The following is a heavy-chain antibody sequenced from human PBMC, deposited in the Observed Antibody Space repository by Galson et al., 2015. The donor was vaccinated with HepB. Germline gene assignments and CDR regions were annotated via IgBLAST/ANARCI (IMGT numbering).Heavy chain of an antibody. CDR3: SRGGYCSSGSCPVFDC. J-gene: IGHJ4*02. D-gene: IGHD2-15*01. Sequence: SLRLSCAASGFGFSSYYMNWVRQAPGKGLEWVSSITSSSSYIYYADSVKGRFTISRDNAKNSLYLEMDSLGAEDTAVYYCSRGGYCSSGSCPVFDCWGQGTLVTVSS. CDR1: GFGFSSYY. V-gene: IGHV3-21*01. CDR2: ITSSSSYI.